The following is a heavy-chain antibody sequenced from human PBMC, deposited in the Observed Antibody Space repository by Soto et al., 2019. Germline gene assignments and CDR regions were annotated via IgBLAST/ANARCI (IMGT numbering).Heavy chain of an antibody. CDR2: IIPLLDIT. CDR1: GGTFSNDI. D-gene: IGHD5-12*01. J-gene: IGHJ4*02. V-gene: IGHV1-69*04. CDR3: VRDSPIGSTYSGYDGIDY. Sequence: SVKASCKASGGTFSNDIITWVRQAPGQGLEWMGRIIPLLDITNYAQKFQGRVTITADKSTSTAYMELNSLRSEDTAVYYCVRDSPIGSTYSGYDGIDYWGQGTLVTVSS.